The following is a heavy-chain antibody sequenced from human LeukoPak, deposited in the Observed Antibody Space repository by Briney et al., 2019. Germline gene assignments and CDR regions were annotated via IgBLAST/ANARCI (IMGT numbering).Heavy chain of an antibody. CDR3: ARVGRTGSGSYYPYFDY. D-gene: IGHD3-10*01. CDR2: IYTSGST. CDR1: GGSISSYY. J-gene: IGHJ4*02. Sequence: ASETLSLTCTVSGGSISSYYWSWIRQPAGKGLEWIGRIYTSGSTNYNPSLKSRVTMSVDTSKNQFSLKLSSVTAADTAVYYCARVGRTGSGSYYPYFDYWGQGTLVTVSS. V-gene: IGHV4-4*07.